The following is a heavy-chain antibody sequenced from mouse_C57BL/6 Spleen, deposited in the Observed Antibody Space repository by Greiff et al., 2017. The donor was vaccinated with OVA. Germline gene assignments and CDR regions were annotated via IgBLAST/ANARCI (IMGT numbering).Heavy chain of an antibody. D-gene: IGHD1-1*01. V-gene: IGHV1-20*01. CDR1: GYSFTGYF. Sequence: EVKLVESGPELVKPGDSVKISCKASGYSFTGYFMNWVMQSHGKSLEWIGRINPYNGDTFYNQKFKGKATLTVDKSSSTAHMELRSLTSEDSAVYYCARGTTVVATDAMDYWGQGTSVTVSS. J-gene: IGHJ4*01. CDR3: ARGTTVVATDAMDY. CDR2: INPYNGDT.